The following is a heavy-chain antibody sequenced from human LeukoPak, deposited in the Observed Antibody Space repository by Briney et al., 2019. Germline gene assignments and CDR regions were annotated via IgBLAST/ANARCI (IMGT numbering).Heavy chain of an antibody. CDR1: GFTFSSYA. CDR3: SKLPSAIYY. CDR2: ISVRGGSN. D-gene: IGHD3-3*01. V-gene: IGHV3-23*01. J-gene: IGHJ4*02. Sequence: GRSLRLSCAASGFTFSSYAMSWVRQAPGKGLEWVSAISVRGGSNYVAGPVKGRFTNARDNSKTPLYLQVYRLRAEDTAVYNCSKLPSAIYYWGQGTLVTVSS.